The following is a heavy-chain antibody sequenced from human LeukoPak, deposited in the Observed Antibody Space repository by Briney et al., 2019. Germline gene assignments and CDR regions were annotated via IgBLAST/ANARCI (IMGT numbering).Heavy chain of an antibody. CDR2: IHHGGST. Sequence: SQTLSLTCAVSGGSISSGGYPWGWIRQPPGTGLEWIGYIHHGGSTSYNPSLRSRLTISVDRSKNQFSLKLSSMTAADTAVYYCARAPTRYGSGSADYYYYGMDVWGKGTTVTVSS. J-gene: IGHJ6*04. CDR3: ARAPTRYGSGSADYYYYGMDV. D-gene: IGHD3-10*01. CDR1: GGSISSGGYP. V-gene: IGHV4-30-2*01.